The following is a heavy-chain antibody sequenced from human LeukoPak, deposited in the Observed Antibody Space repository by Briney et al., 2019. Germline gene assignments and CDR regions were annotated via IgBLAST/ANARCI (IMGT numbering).Heavy chain of an antibody. CDR1: GFTFSSYW. CDR2: INSDGSST. Sequence: GGSLRLSCAASGFTFSSYWMHWVRQGPGKGLVWVSRINSDGSSTSYADSVKGRFTISRDNAKNSLYLQMNSLRAEDTAVYYCARVFTAVAGRYFDLWGRGTLVTVSS. V-gene: IGHV3-74*01. CDR3: ARVFTAVAGRYFDL. J-gene: IGHJ2*01. D-gene: IGHD6-19*01.